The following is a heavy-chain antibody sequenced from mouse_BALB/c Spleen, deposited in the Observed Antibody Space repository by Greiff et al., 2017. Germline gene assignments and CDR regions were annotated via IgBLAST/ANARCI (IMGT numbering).Heavy chain of an antibody. J-gene: IGHJ4*01. V-gene: IGHV14-4*02. CDR2: IDPENGDT. Sequence: VQLQQSGAELVRSGASVKLSCTASGFNIKDYYMHWVKQRPEQGLEWIGWIDPENGDTEYAPKFQGKATMTADTSSNTAYLQLSSLTSEDTAVYYCNGGLRRAAYYAMDYWGQGTSVTVSS. CDR3: NGGLRRAAYYAMDY. D-gene: IGHD2-4*01. CDR1: GFNIKDYY.